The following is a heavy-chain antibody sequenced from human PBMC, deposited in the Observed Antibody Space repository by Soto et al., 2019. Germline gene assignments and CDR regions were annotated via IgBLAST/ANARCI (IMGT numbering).Heavy chain of an antibody. Sequence: GGSLRLSCAVSGFTFNSYAMSWVRQAPGKGLEWVSGISATGTTTYYADSVKGRFTISRDNSKNTLFLQMKSLRVEDTAVYYCAKDQGGGYCSSTSCYTTDYYYYGMDVWGQGTTVTVSS. J-gene: IGHJ6*02. CDR3: AKDQGGGYCSSTSCYTTDYYYYGMDV. V-gene: IGHV3-23*01. CDR1: GFTFNSYA. CDR2: ISATGTTT. D-gene: IGHD2-2*02.